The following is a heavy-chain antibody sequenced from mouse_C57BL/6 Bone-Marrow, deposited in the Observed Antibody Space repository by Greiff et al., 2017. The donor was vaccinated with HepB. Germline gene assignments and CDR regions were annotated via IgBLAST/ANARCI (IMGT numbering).Heavy chain of an antibody. J-gene: IGHJ3*01. CDR2: IWGVGST. D-gene: IGHD1-2*01. CDR1: GFSLTSYG. Sequence: VKLEESGPGLVAPSQSLSITCTVSGFSLTSYGVDWVRQSPGKGLEWLGVIWGVGSTNYNSALKSRLSISKDNSKSQVFLKMNSLQTDDTAMYYCAIITSPFAYWGQGTLVTVSA. V-gene: IGHV2-6*01. CDR3: AIITSPFAY.